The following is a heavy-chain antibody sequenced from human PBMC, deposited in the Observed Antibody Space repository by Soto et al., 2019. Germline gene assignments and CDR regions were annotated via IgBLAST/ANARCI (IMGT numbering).Heavy chain of an antibody. Sequence: PSETLSLTCTVSGGSISSGGYYWSWIRQHPGKGLEWIGYIYYSGSTYYNPSLKSRVTISVDTSKNQFSLKLSSVTAADTAVYYCAGRIAAAGAFDYWGQGTLVTVSS. D-gene: IGHD6-13*01. CDR2: IYYSGST. J-gene: IGHJ4*02. CDR1: GGSISSGGYY. CDR3: AGRIAAAGAFDY. V-gene: IGHV4-31*03.